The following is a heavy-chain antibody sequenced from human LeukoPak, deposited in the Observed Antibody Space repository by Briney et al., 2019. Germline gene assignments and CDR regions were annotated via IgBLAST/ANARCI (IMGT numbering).Heavy chain of an antibody. V-gene: IGHV1-69*05. CDR3: AREGCSGGSCPNYYYYYMDV. CDR1: GGTFSSYA. Sequence: SVKVSCKASGGTFSSYAISWVRQAPGQGLEWMGGIIPIFGTANYAQKFQGRVTITTDESTSTAYMELSSLRSEDTAVHYCAREGCSGGSCPNYYYYYMDVWGKGTTVTVSS. D-gene: IGHD2-15*01. J-gene: IGHJ6*03. CDR2: IIPIFGTA.